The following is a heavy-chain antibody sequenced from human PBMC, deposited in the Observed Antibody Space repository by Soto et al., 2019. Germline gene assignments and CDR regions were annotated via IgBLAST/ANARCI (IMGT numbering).Heavy chain of an antibody. J-gene: IGHJ6*02. CDR2: IYPGDSDT. Sequence: PGESLNISCKGSGYSFTSYWIGWVRQMPGKGLEWMGIIYPGDSDTRYSPSFQGQVTISADKSISTAYLQWSSLKASDTAMYYCARHKAPSSSWSWYYYYDGMDVWGQGNTVTV. CDR3: ARHKAPSSSWSWYYYYDGMDV. D-gene: IGHD6-13*01. CDR1: GYSFTSYW. V-gene: IGHV5-51*01.